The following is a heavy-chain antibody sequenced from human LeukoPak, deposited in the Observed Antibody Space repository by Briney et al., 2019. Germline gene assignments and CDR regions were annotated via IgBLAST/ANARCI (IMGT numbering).Heavy chain of an antibody. CDR1: GFTFSNYG. CDR3: AKDSYHYGSGRSQNYYYMDV. V-gene: IGHV3-30*02. J-gene: IGHJ6*03. Sequence: GGSLRLSCAASGFTFSNYGMHWVRQAPGKGLEWVAFIRYDGSNKYYADSVKGRFTISRDNSKNTLYLQMNSLRAEDTAVYYCAKDSYHYGSGRSQNYYYMDVWGKGTTVTISS. D-gene: IGHD3-10*01. CDR2: IRYDGSNK.